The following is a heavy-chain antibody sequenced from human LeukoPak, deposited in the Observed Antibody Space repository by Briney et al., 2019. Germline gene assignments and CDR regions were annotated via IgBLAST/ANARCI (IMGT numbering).Heavy chain of an antibody. J-gene: IGHJ5*02. CDR2: ITISGHTQ. CDR3: ARGDPHADL. V-gene: IGHV3-48*03. Sequence: GGSLSLSCAASGFDLNTYEMNWVRQAPGKGLEWIADITISGHTQNYADSVKGRFTISRDNAGTSLYLQMNSLRVEDTGVYYCARGDPHADLWGQGTLVTVSS. CDR1: GFDLNTYE.